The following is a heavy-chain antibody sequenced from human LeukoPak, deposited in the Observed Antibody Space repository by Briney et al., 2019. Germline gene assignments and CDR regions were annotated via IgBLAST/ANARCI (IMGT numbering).Heavy chain of an antibody. V-gene: IGHV3-21*01. Sequence: PGGPLRLSCAGSEFTFRGYSLHWGGKAPGKGLRWVSSFSGSSSDIYYADSVKGRFTISRDNSTKSLSLRMKSLRAEAPALYSFARREYHVYSRFDNWGQGTLATVSS. J-gene: IGHJ4*02. CDR1: EFTFRGYS. D-gene: IGHD2-2*01. CDR2: FSGSSSDI. CDR3: ARREYHVYSRFDN.